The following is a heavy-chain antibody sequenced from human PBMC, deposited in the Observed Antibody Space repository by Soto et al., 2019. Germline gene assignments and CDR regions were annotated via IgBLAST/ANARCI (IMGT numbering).Heavy chain of an antibody. V-gene: IGHV4-34*01. CDR1: GGPFSGYY. CDR2: INHSGSG. J-gene: IGHJ4*02. CDR3: ARVVRGWHPHFDS. Sequence: PSETLSLTCASYGGPFSGYYWSWIRQPPGKGLEWIGEINHSGSGNYNPSLKSRVTISLDTSKSQFSLKLDSVTAADTAVYYCARVVRGWHPHFDSWGQGTLVTVSS. D-gene: IGHD2-21*01.